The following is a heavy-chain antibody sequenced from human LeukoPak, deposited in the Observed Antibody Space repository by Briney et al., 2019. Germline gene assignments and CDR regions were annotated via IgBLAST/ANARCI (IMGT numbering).Heavy chain of an antibody. CDR1: GGSISSGGYS. J-gene: IGHJ4*02. V-gene: IGHV4-30-2*01. Sequence: SQTLSLTCAVSGGSISSGGYSWSWIRQPPGKGLEWIGYIYHSGSTYCNPSLKSRVTISVDRSKNQFSLKLSSVTAADTAVYYCARGGLPFDYWGQGTLVTVSS. CDR3: ARGGLPFDY. D-gene: IGHD3/OR15-3a*01. CDR2: IYHSGST.